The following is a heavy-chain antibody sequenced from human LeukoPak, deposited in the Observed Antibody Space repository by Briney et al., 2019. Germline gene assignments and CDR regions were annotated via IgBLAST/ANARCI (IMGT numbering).Heavy chain of an antibody. CDR1: GFTFSSYT. CDR3: AAGTMRYYYYGMDV. D-gene: IGHD6-19*01. J-gene: IGHJ6*02. CDR2: INSDGSST. Sequence: GGSLRLSCAASGFTFSSYTMNWVRQAPGKGLVWVSRINSDGSSTSYADSVKGRFTISRDNAKNTLYLQMNSLRAEDTAVYYCAAGTMRYYYYGMDVWGQGTTVTVSS. V-gene: IGHV3-74*01.